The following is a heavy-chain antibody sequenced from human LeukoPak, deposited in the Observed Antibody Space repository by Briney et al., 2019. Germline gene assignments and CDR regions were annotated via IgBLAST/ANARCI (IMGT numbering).Heavy chain of an antibody. D-gene: IGHD1-26*01. Sequence: PSGTLSLTCAVSGGSISSSNWWSWIRQPPGKGLEWIGEIYHSGSTNYNPSLKSRVTISVDKSKTQLSLKLSSVTAADTAVYYCAREIGIVGATFWFDIWGQGTMVTVSS. CDR2: IYHSGST. V-gene: IGHV4-4*02. CDR1: GGSISSSNW. J-gene: IGHJ3*02. CDR3: AREIGIVGATFWFDI.